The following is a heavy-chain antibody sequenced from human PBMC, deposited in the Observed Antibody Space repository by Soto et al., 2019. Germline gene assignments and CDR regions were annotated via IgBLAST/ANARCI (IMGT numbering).Heavy chain of an antibody. V-gene: IGHV1-69*01. D-gene: IGHD3-22*01. J-gene: IGHJ5*02. CDR2: IIPIFGTA. CDR1: GGTFSSYA. CDR3: ARDHPEVVVFSSPSNWFDP. Sequence: QVQLVQSGAEVKKPGSSVKVSCKASGGTFSSYAISWVRQAPGQGLEWMGGIIPIFGTANYAQKFQGRVTITADESTSTAYMELSSLRSEDTAVYYCARDHPEVVVFSSPSNWFDPWGQGTLVTVSS.